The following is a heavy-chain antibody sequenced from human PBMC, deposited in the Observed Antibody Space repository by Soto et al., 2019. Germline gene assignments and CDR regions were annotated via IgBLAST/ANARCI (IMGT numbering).Heavy chain of an antibody. CDR2: ISAYNGNT. D-gene: IGHD4-17*01. Sequence: ASVKVSCKASGYSFTSYGISWVRQAPGQGLEWMGWISAYNGNTNYAQKFQGWVTMTRDTSISTAYMELSRLRSDDTAVYYCARDLRMVTTTPTRHYYYYMDVWGKGTTVTVSS. CDR3: ARDLRMVTTTPTRHYYYYMDV. J-gene: IGHJ6*03. CDR1: GYSFTSYG. V-gene: IGHV1-18*01.